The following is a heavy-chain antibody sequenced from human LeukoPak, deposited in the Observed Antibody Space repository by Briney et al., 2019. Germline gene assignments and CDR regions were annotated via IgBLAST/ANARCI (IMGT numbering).Heavy chain of an antibody. CDR3: AAGTPNIVAHDAFDI. CDR2: IVVGSGNT. CDR1: GFTFTSSA. V-gene: IGHV1-58*02. J-gene: IGHJ3*02. D-gene: IGHD5-12*01. Sequence: SVKVSCKASGFTFTSSAMQWVRQARGQRLEWIGWIVVGSGNTNYAQKFQERVTITRDMSTSTAYMEPSSLRSEDTAVYYCAAGTPNIVAHDAFDIWGQGTMVTVSS.